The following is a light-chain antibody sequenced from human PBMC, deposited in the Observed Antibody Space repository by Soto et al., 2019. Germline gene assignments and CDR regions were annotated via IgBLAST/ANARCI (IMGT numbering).Light chain of an antibody. CDR2: AAS. CDR3: QQSYSMPRT. V-gene: IGKV1-39*01. J-gene: IGKJ4*01. Sequence: DSQMTQSRSSLSASVGLRFTITCRASQGIGSYLNWYQQKQGKAPKILIYAASSLQSGVPSRFSGSGYGTDFNVTISSLQTEDFATYYCQQSYSMPRTFGGGTKVDIK. CDR1: QGIGSY.